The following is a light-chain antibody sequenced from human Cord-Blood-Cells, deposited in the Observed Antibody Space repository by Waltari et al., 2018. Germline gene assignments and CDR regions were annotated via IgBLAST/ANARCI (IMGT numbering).Light chain of an antibody. V-gene: IGKV1-39*01. Sequence: DIQMTQSPSSLSASVGDRVTITCRASQSISSYLNWYQQKPGKAPKLLIYAASSLQSRVPSRFSGSGSRTDFILTISSLQPEDFATYYCQQSYSTLTFGGGTKVEIK. J-gene: IGKJ4*01. CDR3: QQSYSTLT. CDR1: QSISSY. CDR2: AAS.